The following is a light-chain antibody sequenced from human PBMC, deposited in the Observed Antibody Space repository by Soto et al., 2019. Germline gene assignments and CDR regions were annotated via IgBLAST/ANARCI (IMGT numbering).Light chain of an antibody. CDR1: QSISSW. Sequence: DIQMTQSPSTLSASVGDRVTITCRASQSISSWLAWYQQKAGKAPRLLIYDASSLQSGVPSRFSGTGSRTQFTLTISSLQPDAFATYYCQQYNSYPSFGQGTKLEFK. V-gene: IGKV1-5*01. CDR2: DAS. CDR3: QQYNSYPS. J-gene: IGKJ2*03.